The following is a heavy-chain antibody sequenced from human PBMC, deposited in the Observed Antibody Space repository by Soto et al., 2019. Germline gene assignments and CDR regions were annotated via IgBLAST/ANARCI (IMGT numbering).Heavy chain of an antibody. CDR2: IYYSGST. J-gene: IGHJ4*02. CDR3: ARDKITGLFDY. Sequence: TSETLSLTCTVSGGSISSGGYYWSWIRQHPGKGLEWIGYIYYSGSTYYKPSLKSRVTISVDTSKNQFSLKLTSVTAADTAVYYCARDKITGLFDYWGQGTLVTVS. D-gene: IGHD2-8*02. CDR1: GGSISSGGYY. V-gene: IGHV4-31*03.